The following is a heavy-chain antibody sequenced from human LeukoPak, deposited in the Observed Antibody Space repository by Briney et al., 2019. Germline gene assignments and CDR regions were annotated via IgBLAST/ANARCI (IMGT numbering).Heavy chain of an antibody. J-gene: IGHJ4*02. CDR3: ARDSSYDFWSGYMGYFDC. Sequence: ASVKVSCKASGYAFTSYYMHWVRQAPGQGLEWMGIINPSGGSTSYAQKFQGRVTMTRDTSTSTVYMELSSLRSEDTAVYYCARDSSYDFWSGYMGYFDCWGQGTLVTVSS. CDR1: GYAFTSYY. D-gene: IGHD3-3*01. CDR2: INPSGGST. V-gene: IGHV1-46*01.